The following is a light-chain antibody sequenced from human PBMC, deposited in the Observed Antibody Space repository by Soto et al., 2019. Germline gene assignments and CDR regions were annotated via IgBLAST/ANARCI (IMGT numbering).Light chain of an antibody. CDR2: DAS. Sequence: EIVLTQSPGTLSLSPGERATLSCRASQTVTNNYLAWYQQKAGQAPRLVIYDASTRATGIPDRFSASGSGTDFTLTITRLEPEDLAVYYCQQYGSSPKTFGQGTNVDIK. V-gene: IGKV3-20*01. J-gene: IGKJ1*01. CDR3: QQYGSSPKT. CDR1: QTVTNNY.